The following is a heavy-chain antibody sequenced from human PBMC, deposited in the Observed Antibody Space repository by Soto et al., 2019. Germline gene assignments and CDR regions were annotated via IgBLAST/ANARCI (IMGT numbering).Heavy chain of an antibody. CDR3: ARARYFDWLLWDAFDI. J-gene: IGHJ3*02. D-gene: IGHD3-9*01. CDR1: GGSFSGYY. V-gene: IGHV4-34*01. Sequence: QVQLQQWGAGLLKPSETLSLTCAVYGGSFSGYYWSWIRQPPGKGLGWIGEINHSGSTNYNPSLTSRVTISVATSKNQFSLKLSSVTAADTAVYYCARARYFDWLLWDAFDIWGQGTMVTVSS. CDR2: INHSGST.